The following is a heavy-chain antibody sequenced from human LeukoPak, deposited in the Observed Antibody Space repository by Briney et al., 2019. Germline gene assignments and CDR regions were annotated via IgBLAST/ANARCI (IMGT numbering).Heavy chain of an antibody. CDR2: IKQDGSEK. D-gene: IGHD1-26*01. CDR3: AREEWELLRYYYYYMDV. CDR1: GFTFSSYS. J-gene: IGHJ6*03. Sequence: GGSLRLSCAASGFTFSSYSMNWVRQAPGKGLEWVANIKQDGSEKYYVDSVKGRFTISRDNAKNSLYLQMNSLRAEDTAVYYCAREEWELLRYYYYYMDVWGKGTTVTVSS. V-gene: IGHV3-7*01.